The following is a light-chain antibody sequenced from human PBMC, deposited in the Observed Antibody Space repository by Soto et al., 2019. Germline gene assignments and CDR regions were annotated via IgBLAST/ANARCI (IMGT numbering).Light chain of an antibody. CDR1: QSVGSN. J-gene: IGKJ1*01. CDR3: QQRSNWPRT. CDR2: DAS. V-gene: IGKV3-11*01. Sequence: EIVITQSPDTLSVSTGERDTFACRASQSVGSNLAWYQQKPGQAPRLLIYDASNRATGIPARFSGSGSGTDFTLTISSLEPEDFAVYYCQQRSNWPRTFGQGTKVDIK.